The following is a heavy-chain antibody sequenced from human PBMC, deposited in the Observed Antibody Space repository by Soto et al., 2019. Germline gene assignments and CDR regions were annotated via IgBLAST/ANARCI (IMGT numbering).Heavy chain of an antibody. J-gene: IGHJ6*02. CDR3: ARDSRLVNYYYYGMDV. V-gene: IGHV4-31*03. D-gene: IGHD6-13*01. CDR2: IYYSGST. CDR1: GGSISSGAYY. Sequence: QVQLQESGPGLVKPSQTLSLTCSVSGGSISSGAYYWTWIRQHPGKGLEWIGYIYYSGSTYYNPSLKRRVTISVDTSKNQVSLKLRSVTAADTAVYYCARDSRLVNYYYYGMDVWGQGTTVTVSS.